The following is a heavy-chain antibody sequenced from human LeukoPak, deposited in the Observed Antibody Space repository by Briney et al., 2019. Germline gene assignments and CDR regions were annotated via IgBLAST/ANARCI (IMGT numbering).Heavy chain of an antibody. CDR2: ISSSGSTI. D-gene: IGHD3-3*01. CDR1: GFTFSSYE. J-gene: IGHJ4*02. CDR3: ARDRRYDFWSGYLRGFDY. V-gene: IGHV3-48*03. Sequence: PGGSLRLSCAASGFTFSSYEMNWVRQAPGKGLEWVSYISSSGSTIYYADSVKGRFTISRDNAKNSQYLQMNSLRAEDTAVYYCARDRRYDFWSGYLRGFDYWGQGTLVTVSS.